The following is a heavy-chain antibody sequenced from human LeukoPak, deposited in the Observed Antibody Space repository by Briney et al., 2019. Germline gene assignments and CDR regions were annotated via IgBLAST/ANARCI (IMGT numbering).Heavy chain of an antibody. CDR2: MNPNSGNT. CDR1: GYTFTSYD. V-gene: IGHV1-8*01. D-gene: IGHD4/OR15-4a*01. CDR3: ARTNYYYYYYGMDV. J-gene: IGHJ6*02. Sequence: ASVKVSCKASGYTFTSYDINWVRQATGQGLEWMGWMNPNSGNTGYAQKFQGRVTMTRNTSISTAYMELSSLRSDDTAVYYCARTNYYYYYYGMDVWGQGTTVTVSS.